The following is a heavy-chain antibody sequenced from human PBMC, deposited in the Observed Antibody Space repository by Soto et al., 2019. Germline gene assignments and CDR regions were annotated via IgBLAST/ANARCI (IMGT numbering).Heavy chain of an antibody. V-gene: IGHV3-23*01. CDR2: ISGSGGST. CDR1: GFTFSSYA. J-gene: IGHJ6*02. D-gene: IGHD5-18*01. Sequence: GGSLRLSCAASGFTFSSYAMSWVRQAPGKGLEWVSAISGSGGSTYYADSVKGRFTISRDNSKNTLYLQMNSLRAEDTAVYYCAKDCCANSYGLGGMDVWGQGTTVTVSS. CDR3: AKDCCANSYGLGGMDV.